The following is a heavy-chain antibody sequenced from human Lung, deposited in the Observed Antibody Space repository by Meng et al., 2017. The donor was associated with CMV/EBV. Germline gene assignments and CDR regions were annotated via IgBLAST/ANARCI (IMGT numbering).Heavy chain of an antibody. J-gene: IGHJ4*02. V-gene: IGHV4-4*01. Sequence: LTCSVTGGSISGRPWWNWVRQPQGKGLEWIGEIWHGGNTNYNVTLKSRVTLSIDKSNNQFSLKLNSVTAADTAVYFCARGELALGFDSWGQGILVTVSS. CDR2: IWHGGNT. D-gene: IGHD1-7*01. CDR1: GGSISGRPW. CDR3: ARGELALGFDS.